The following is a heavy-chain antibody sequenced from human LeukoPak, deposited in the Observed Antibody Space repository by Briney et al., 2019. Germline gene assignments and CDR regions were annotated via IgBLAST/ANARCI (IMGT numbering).Heavy chain of an antibody. CDR3: AREFSSKLEWLAYVTGDDAFDV. CDR2: VNPKTGGT. D-gene: IGHD3-3*01. V-gene: IGHV1-2*02. Sequence: ASVKVSCKAFGYSFTGYHLHWVRQAPRQGLEWMGWVNPKTGGTNYARKFQGRVTMTRDTSINTVNMELSRLTSDETAVYYCAREFSSKLEWLAYVTGDDAFDVWGQGTMITVS. CDR1: GYSFTGYH. J-gene: IGHJ3*01.